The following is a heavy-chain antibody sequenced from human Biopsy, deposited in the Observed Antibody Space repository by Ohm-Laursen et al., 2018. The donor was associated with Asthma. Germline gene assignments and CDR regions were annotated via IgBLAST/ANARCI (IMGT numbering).Heavy chain of an antibody. D-gene: IGHD1-26*01. Sequence: SLRLSCAASEFPFSSYAMNWVRQAPGKGLEWVSSISGNGDNTHYSDSVQGRFIISRDNSENTLYLQMNSLRVEDTAIYFCAKDKVGAANSYQYGMDVWGQGTTVTVSS. CDR2: ISGNGDNT. CDR1: EFPFSSYA. J-gene: IGHJ6*02. CDR3: AKDKVGAANSYQYGMDV. V-gene: IGHV3-23*01.